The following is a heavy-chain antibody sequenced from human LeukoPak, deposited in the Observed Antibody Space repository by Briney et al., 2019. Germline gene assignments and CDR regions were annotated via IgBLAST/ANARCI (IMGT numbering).Heavy chain of an antibody. CDR3: ARRNNYYYYMDV. CDR2: IYPPDSDT. J-gene: IGHJ6*03. CDR1: GYNFARHW. Sequence: GESLKISCQTSGYNFARHWIGWVRQMPGKGLEYMGLIYPPDSDTRYSPSFQGHVSTSVDNSINTTYLQWNSLKPSDTAKYYCARRNNYYYYMDVWGKGTTVTISS. V-gene: IGHV5-51*01. D-gene: IGHD2/OR15-2a*01.